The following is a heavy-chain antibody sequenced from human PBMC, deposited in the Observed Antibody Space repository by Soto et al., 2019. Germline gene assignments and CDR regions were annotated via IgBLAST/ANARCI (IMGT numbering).Heavy chain of an antibody. CDR1: GGSFSGYY. D-gene: IGHD6-13*01. CDR2: INHSGST. Sequence: PSETLSLTCAVYGGSFSGYYWSWIRQPPGKGLEWIGEINHSGSTNYNPSLKSRVTISVDTTKNQFSLKLSSVTAADTAVYYCARGKRYSSFIDYWGQGTLVTVSS. CDR3: ARGKRYSSFIDY. V-gene: IGHV4-34*01. J-gene: IGHJ4*02.